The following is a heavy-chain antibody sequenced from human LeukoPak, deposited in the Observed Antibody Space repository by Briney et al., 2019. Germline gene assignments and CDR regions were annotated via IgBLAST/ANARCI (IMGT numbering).Heavy chain of an antibody. CDR3: ARDIVVVPAAIPKYNWFDP. V-gene: IGHV4-4*07. CDR1: GGSISSYY. D-gene: IGHD2-2*01. CDR2: IYTGGST. J-gene: IGHJ5*02. Sequence: SETLSLTCTVSGGSISSYYWSWIRQPAGKGLEWIGRIYTGGSTNYNPSLKSRVTMSVDTSKNQFSLKLTPVTAADTAVYYCARDIVVVPAAIPKYNWFDPWGQGTLVTVSS.